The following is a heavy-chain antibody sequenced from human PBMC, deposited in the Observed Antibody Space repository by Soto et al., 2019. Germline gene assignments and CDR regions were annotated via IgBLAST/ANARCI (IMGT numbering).Heavy chain of an antibody. D-gene: IGHD3-22*01. Sequence: QVQLVQSGAEVKKPGASVKVSCKASGYTFTSYGISWVRQAPGQGLEWMGWISAYNGTTNYAQKLQGRVTRTTDTTTSTAYMELRSARSGDTAVDYCAGDSGMIVVVITTGMFDYWGQGTLVTVSS. CDR3: AGDSGMIVVVITTGMFDY. J-gene: IGHJ4*02. CDR2: ISAYNGTT. CDR1: GYTFTSYG. V-gene: IGHV1-18*01.